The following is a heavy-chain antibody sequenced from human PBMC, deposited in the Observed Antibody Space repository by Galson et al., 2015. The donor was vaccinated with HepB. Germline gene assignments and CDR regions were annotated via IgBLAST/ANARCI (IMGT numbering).Heavy chain of an antibody. V-gene: IGHV1-69*06. CDR2: VIPLFSAA. CDR3: ARSLLGAQAGDDAFDI. J-gene: IGHJ3*02. D-gene: IGHD1-26*01. CDR1: GGNFSSYA. Sequence: SVKVSCKASGGNFSSYAINWVRQAPGQGLEWMGGVIPLFSAAKNAQNFQGRVTITADKSTSTAYMELSSLRSEDTAVYYCARSLLGAQAGDDAFDIGGQGTMVTVSS.